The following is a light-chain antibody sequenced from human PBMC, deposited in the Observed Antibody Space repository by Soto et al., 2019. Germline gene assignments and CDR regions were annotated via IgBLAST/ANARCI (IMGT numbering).Light chain of an antibody. Sequence: EIVMTQSPDTLSVSPGERATVSCRASQYISSNLAWYQQKPGQAPRLLIYGASARATDIPARFSGSGSGTECTLTISGLQSEDFALYDCQQYHDWPWTFGQGTKVEIK. CDR3: QQYHDWPWT. CDR1: QYISSN. J-gene: IGKJ1*01. V-gene: IGKV3-15*01. CDR2: GAS.